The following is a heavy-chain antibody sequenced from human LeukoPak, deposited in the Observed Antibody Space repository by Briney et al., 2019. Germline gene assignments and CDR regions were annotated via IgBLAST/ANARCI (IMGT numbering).Heavy chain of an antibody. CDR1: GGSISSYY. J-gene: IGHJ4*02. D-gene: IGHD2-15*01. V-gene: IGHV4-59*01. CDR2: IYYSGST. Sequence: PSETLSLTCTVSGGSISSYYWSRIRQPPGKGLEWIGYIYYSGSTNYNPSLKSRVTISVDTSKNQFSLKLSSVTAADTAVYYCARTNCSGGSCYSDYWGQGTLVTVSS. CDR3: ARTNCSGGSCYSDY.